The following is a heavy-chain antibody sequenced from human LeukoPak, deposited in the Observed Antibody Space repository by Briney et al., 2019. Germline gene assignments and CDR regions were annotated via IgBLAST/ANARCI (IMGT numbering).Heavy chain of an antibody. CDR1: GGSISSYY. J-gene: IGHJ3*02. CDR3: ARNLDSSGYRSTIMAFDI. V-gene: IGHV4-59*01. CDR2: IYYSGST. D-gene: IGHD3-22*01. Sequence: SETLXLTCTVSGGSISSYYWSWIRQPPGKGLEWIGCIYYSGSTNYNPSLKSRVTISVDTSKNQFSLKLSSVTAADTAVYYCARNLDSSGYRSTIMAFDIWGQGTMVTVSS.